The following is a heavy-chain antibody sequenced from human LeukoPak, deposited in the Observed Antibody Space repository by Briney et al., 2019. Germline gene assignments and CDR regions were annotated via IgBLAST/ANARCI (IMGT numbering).Heavy chain of an antibody. J-gene: IGHJ3*01. Sequence: AASVNVSCKASGYTFTSYYMHWLRQAPAQGLEWMGIINHSGGSTSYAQKFQGRVTMTRDMSTSTVYMELSSLRSEDTAVYYCARPARSQAGGDFDFWGQGTMVTVSS. CDR1: GYTFTSYY. D-gene: IGHD2-21*02. V-gene: IGHV1-46*01. CDR2: INHSGGST. CDR3: ARPARSQAGGDFDF.